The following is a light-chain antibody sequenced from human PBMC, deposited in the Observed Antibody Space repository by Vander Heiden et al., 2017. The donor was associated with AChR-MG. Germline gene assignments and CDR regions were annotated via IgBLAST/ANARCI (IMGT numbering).Light chain of an antibody. Sequence: EVVLTQSPGTLSLSPGERATLPCRASQSVSRNLAWYQHKPGQAPRLLIYGTSNRATGIPDRFSGSGSGTDFTLTISRLEPEDLAVYYCQQYGGTPPYTFGQGTKLEIK. J-gene: IGKJ2*01. CDR3: QQYGGTPPYT. V-gene: IGKV3-20*01. CDR2: GTS. CDR1: QSVSRN.